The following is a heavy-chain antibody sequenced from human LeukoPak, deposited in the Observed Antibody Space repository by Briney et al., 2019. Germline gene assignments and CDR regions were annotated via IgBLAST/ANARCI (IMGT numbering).Heavy chain of an antibody. V-gene: IGHV3-23*01. Sequence: PGGSLRLSCVASGFTFSNYAMSWVRPAPGKGLDWVSGITNNGGTAYYGDSVKGRFTISRDNSKNTLYLQMNSLRADDTAVYYCAKDRGSGWPWGQGTLVTVSS. D-gene: IGHD6-19*01. CDR1: GFTFSNYA. J-gene: IGHJ4*02. CDR3: AKDRGSGWP. CDR2: ITNNGGTA.